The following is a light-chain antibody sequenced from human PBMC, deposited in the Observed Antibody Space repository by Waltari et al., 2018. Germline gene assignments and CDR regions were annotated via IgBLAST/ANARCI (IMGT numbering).Light chain of an antibody. CDR1: AFPRQY. J-gene: IGLJ2*01. CDR2: KDT. Sequence: SYELTQPPSVSGSPGQTARITCSGDAFPRQYSFLYQQRSRQAPVLLMYKDTERPSGIPERFSGSSSGKRVTLTITGVQAEDEAEYYCQSIANSGTYVVFGGGTKLTVL. V-gene: IGLV3-25*03. CDR3: QSIANSGTYVV.